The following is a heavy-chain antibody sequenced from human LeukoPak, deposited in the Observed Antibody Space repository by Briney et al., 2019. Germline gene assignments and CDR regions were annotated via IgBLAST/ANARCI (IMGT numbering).Heavy chain of an antibody. CDR2: INHSGST. V-gene: IGHV4-34*01. J-gene: IGHJ4*02. Sequence: SETLSLTCAVYGGSFSGYYWSWIRQPPGKGLEWIGEINHSGSTNYNPSLKSRVTISVDTSKNQFSLKLSSVTAADTAVYYCAIRGTPVNSRYDYWGQGTLVTVSS. CDR1: GGSFSGYY. CDR3: AIRGTPVNSRYDY. D-gene: IGHD1-14*01.